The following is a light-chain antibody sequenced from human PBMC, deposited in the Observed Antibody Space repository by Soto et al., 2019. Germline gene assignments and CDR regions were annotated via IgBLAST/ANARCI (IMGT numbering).Light chain of an antibody. CDR3: NSYTSSSTFV. CDR1: SSDVGGYNY. Sequence: QSVLTQPASVSGSPGQSITISCTGTSSDVGGYNYVSWYQQHPGKAPKLMIYEVSNRPSGVSNRFSGSRSGNTASLNISGLQAEDEAEYYCNSYTSSSTFVFGTGTKLTVL. CDR2: EVS. V-gene: IGLV2-14*01. J-gene: IGLJ1*01.